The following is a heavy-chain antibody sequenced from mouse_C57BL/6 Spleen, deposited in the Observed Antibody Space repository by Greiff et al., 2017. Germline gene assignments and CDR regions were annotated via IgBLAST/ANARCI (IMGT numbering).Heavy chain of an antibody. CDR1: GYTFTSYW. CDR2: IDPSDSYT. Sequence: VQLQQPGAELVMPGASVKLSCKASGYTFTSYWMHWVKQRPGQGLEWIGEIDPSDSYTNYNQKFKGKSTLTVDKSSSTAYMQRSSRTSEDSAVYYCARVYYGSSYVGFYYFDYWGQGTTLTVSS. V-gene: IGHV1-69*01. D-gene: IGHD1-1*01. CDR3: ARVYYGSSYVGFYYFDY. J-gene: IGHJ2*01.